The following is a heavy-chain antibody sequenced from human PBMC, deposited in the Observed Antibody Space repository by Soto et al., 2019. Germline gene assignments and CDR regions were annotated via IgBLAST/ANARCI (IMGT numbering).Heavy chain of an antibody. Sequence: SETLSLTCTVSGGSISSPNFYWSWIRQHPGKGLEWIGHIYYNGTTYYNPTLKSRVSISVDTSKNQYFLNLSSVTAADTAVYYCARLKRRYRITTRCYIADIWGKGTLVTVSS. J-gene: IGHJ4*02. CDR3: ARLKRRYRITTRCYIADI. CDR1: GGSISSPNFY. D-gene: IGHD2-2*01. V-gene: IGHV4-31*03. CDR2: IYYNGTT.